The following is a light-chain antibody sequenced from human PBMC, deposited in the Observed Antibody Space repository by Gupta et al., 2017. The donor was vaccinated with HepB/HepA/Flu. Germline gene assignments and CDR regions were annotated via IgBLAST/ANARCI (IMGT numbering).Light chain of an antibody. CDR1: KLGDKY. CDR3: QAWDSSTGV. V-gene: IGLV3-1*01. CDR2: QDS. Sequence: SHELTQPPSVSLSPGQTASITCSGDKLGDKYACWYQQKPGQSPGLVIYQDSKRPSGIPERFSGSNSGNTATLTIGGTQAMDEADYYCQAWDSSTGVFGGGTKLTVL. J-gene: IGLJ2*01.